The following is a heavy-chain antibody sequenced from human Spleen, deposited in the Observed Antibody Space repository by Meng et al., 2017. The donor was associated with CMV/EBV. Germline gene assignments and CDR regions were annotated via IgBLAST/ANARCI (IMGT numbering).Heavy chain of an antibody. D-gene: IGHD1-1*01. Sequence: SVKVSCKASGGTFTSYVISWVRQAPGQGLEWMGGIIPIFGAANYAQKFQDRLTITADKSTSTVYMELSSLRSEDTAVYYCARQTKSFAAPDVWGQGTTVTVSS. V-gene: IGHV1-69*06. CDR3: ARQTKSFAAPDV. J-gene: IGHJ6*02. CDR2: IIPIFGAA. CDR1: GGTFTSYV.